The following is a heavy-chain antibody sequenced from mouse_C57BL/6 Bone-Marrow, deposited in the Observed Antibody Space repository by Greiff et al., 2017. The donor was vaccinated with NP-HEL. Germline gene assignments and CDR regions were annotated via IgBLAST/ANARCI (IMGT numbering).Heavy chain of an antibody. CDR3: TSPKGATGV. J-gene: IGHJ1*03. V-gene: IGHV1-15*01. D-gene: IGHD3-1*01. CDR1: GYTFTDYE. CDR2: IDPETGGT. Sequence: QVQLKESGAELVRPGASVTLSCKASGYTFTDYEMHWVKQTPVHGLEWIGAIDPETGGTAYNQKFKGKAILTADKSSSTAYMELRSLTSEDSAVYYCTSPKGATGVWGTGTTVTVSS.